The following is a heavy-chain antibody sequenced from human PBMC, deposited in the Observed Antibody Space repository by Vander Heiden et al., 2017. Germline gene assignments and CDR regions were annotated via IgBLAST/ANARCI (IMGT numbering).Heavy chain of an antibody. CDR1: GFSFSSYA. CDR2: ISGSGGST. V-gene: IGHV3-23*01. CDR3: AKAPIIVGAWGMEYYFDY. D-gene: IGHD1-26*01. J-gene: IGHJ4*02. Sequence: EVQLLESGGGLVQPGGSLRLSCAASGFSFSSYAMSWVRQAPGKGLEWVSVISGSGGSTDYADSVKGRFTISRDNSKNTLYLQMNSLRAEDTAVYYCAKAPIIVGAWGMEYYFDYWGQGTLVTVSS.